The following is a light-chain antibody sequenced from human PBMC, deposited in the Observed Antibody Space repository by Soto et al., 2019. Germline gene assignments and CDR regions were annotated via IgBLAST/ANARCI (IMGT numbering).Light chain of an antibody. J-gene: IGKJ1*01. CDR3: QQGYSTRWT. CDR1: QSISSY. Sequence: DIQMTQSPSSLSASVGDRVTITCRASQSISSYLNWYQQRPGKAPNLLIYATSSLQSGVPSRFSGSGAGTDFTLTIGPVQPEDFATYYCQQGYSTRWTFGQGTKVEIK. CDR2: ATS. V-gene: IGKV1-39*01.